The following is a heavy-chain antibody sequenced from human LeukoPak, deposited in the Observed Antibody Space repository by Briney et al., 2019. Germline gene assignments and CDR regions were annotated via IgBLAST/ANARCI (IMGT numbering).Heavy chain of an antibody. CDR1: GYTFTSYA. D-gene: IGHD2-2*01. V-gene: IGHV7-4-1*02. Sequence: ASVKVSCKASGYTFTSYAMNWVRQAPGQGLEWMGWINTNTGNPTYAQGFTGRFVFSLDTSVSTAYLQISSLKAEDTAVYYCAREAPIDIVVVPAALSYSGDYYYGMDVWGQGTTVTVSS. J-gene: IGHJ6*02. CDR2: INTNTGNP. CDR3: AREAPIDIVVVPAALSYSGDYYYGMDV.